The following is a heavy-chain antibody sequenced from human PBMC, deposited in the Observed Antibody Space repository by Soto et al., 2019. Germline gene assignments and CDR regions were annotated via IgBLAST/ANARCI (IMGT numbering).Heavy chain of an antibody. CDR2: IYYSGST. V-gene: IGHV4-31*03. CDR3: ASIPLDYYGMDV. J-gene: IGHJ6*02. D-gene: IGHD2-2*02. Sequence: TLSLTCTVSGGSISSGGYYWSWILQHPGKGLEWIGYIYYSGSTYYNPSLKSRVTISVDTSKNQFSLKLSSVTDADTAVYYCASIPLDYYGMDVWGQGTTVTVSS. CDR1: GGSISSGGYY.